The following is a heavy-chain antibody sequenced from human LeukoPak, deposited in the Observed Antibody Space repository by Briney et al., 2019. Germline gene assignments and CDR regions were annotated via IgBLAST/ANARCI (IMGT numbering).Heavy chain of an antibody. CDR3: AEVWWEESTFDY. CDR1: GFTFSSYA. J-gene: IGHJ4*02. D-gene: IGHD2-21*01. CDR2: ISGSGGST. V-gene: IGHV3-23*01. Sequence: GGSLRLSCAASGFTFSSYAMSWVRQAPGKGLEWVSAISGSGGSTYYADSVKGRFTISRDNSKNTLYLQMNSLRAEDTAVYYCAEVWWEESTFDYWGQGTLVTVSS.